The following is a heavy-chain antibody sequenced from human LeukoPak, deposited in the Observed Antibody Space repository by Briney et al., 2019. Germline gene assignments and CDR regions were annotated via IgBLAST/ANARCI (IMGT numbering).Heavy chain of an antibody. V-gene: IGHV3-33*01. CDR1: GFTFSSYG. CDR3: ARSSYSSSWTGWFDP. D-gene: IGHD6-13*01. Sequence: GRSLRLSCAASGFTFSSYGMHWVRQAPGKGLEWVAVIWYDGSNKYYADSVKSRFTISRDNSKNTLYLQMNSLRAEDTAVYYCARSSYSSSWTGWFDPWGQGTLVTVSS. CDR2: IWYDGSNK. J-gene: IGHJ5*02.